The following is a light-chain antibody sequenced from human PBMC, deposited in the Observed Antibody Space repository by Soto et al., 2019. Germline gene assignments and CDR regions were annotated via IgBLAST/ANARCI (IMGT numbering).Light chain of an antibody. CDR2: GAS. V-gene: IGKV3-20*01. CDR3: QQYGSSPWT. Sequence: EIVLTQSPGTLSLSPGERATLSCRASQSVSSSHLAWYQQKPGQAPRLLISGASSRATGIPDRFSGSGSGRDFTLTISRLEPEDFAVYYCQQYGSSPWTFGQGTRLEIK. J-gene: IGKJ5*01. CDR1: QSVSSSH.